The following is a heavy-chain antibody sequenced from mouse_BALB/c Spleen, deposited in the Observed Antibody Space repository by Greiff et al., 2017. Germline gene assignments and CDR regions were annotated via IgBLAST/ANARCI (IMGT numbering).Heavy chain of an antibody. J-gene: IGHJ3*01. CDR1: GFSLTSYG. Sequence: QVQLQQSGPGLVAPSQSLSITCTVSGFSLTSYGVHWVRQPPGKGLEWLGVIWAGGSTNYNSALMSRLSISKDNSKSQVFLKMNSLQTDDTAMYYCARGRYGSSSAWFAYWGQGTLVTVSA. D-gene: IGHD1-1*01. V-gene: IGHV2-9*02. CDR3: ARGRYGSSSAWFAY. CDR2: IWAGGST.